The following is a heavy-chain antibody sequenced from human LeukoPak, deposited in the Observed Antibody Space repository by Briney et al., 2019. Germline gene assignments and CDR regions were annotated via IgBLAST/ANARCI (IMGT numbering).Heavy chain of an antibody. CDR1: GGSINSGGYF. J-gene: IGHJ4*02. CDR2: IYYTGST. CDR3: ARERFAGGYRYLDY. V-gene: IGHV4-31*03. Sequence: SETLSLTCTVSGGSINSGGYFWNWIRQHPGGGLEWIGSIYYTGSTSYYPSLKSRLTISIATSKNQFSLRLNSVIAADTAVYCCARERFAGGYRYLDYWGQGTLVTVSS. D-gene: IGHD2-8*02.